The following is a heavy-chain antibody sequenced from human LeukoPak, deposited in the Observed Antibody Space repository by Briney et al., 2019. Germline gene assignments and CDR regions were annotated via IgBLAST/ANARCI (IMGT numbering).Heavy chain of an antibody. CDR2: MNHSGSS. CDR1: GGSFSGYY. J-gene: IGHJ4*02. Sequence: SETLSLTCAVSGGSFSGYYWSWIRQSPGKGLEWIGEMNHSGSSNHNPSLKRRVTISVDKSKNKFSLKLRSVTAADTAVYYCGRAPSGLVEPPTRGDYFYYSGQ. D-gene: IGHD2-2*01. CDR3: GRAPSGLVEPPTRGDYFYY. V-gene: IGHV4-34*01.